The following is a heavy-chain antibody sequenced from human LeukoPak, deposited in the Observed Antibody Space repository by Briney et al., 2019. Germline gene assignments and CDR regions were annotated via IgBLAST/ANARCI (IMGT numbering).Heavy chain of an antibody. D-gene: IGHD3-10*01. CDR1: GFTFSSYS. Sequence: PGGSLRLSCAASGFTFSSYSMNWVRQAPGKGLEWVSSISSSSSYIYYADSVKGRFTISRDNAKNSLYLQMNSLRAEDTAVYYCARVGPRGSRKAGAFDPWGQGTLVTVSS. J-gene: IGHJ5*02. CDR2: ISSSSSYI. CDR3: ARVGPRGSRKAGAFDP. V-gene: IGHV3-21*01.